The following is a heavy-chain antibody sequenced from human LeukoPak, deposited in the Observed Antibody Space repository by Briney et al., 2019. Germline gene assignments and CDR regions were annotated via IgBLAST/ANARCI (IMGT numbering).Heavy chain of an antibody. D-gene: IGHD2-2*01. V-gene: IGHV3-48*01. Sequence: GSLILSCAASGFTCSSYSMNWVRPAGGKGLEWVSYISSSSSTIYYADAVKRRFTISRDNAKTSLYMQMNSLRAEDTAVYYCARVLNAGYCSSTSCYEGSNWFDPWGQGTLVTVSS. CDR3: ARVLNAGYCSSTSCYEGSNWFDP. J-gene: IGHJ5*02. CDR1: GFTCSSYS. CDR2: ISSSSSTI.